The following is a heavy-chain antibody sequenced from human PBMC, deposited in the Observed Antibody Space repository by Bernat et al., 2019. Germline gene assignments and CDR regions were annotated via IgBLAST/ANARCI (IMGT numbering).Heavy chain of an antibody. J-gene: IGHJ3*02. CDR3: ARTSFVLLWFGELKSDAFDI. D-gene: IGHD3-10*01. V-gene: IGHV4-34*01. Sequence: QVQLQQWGAGLLKPSETLSLTCAVYGGSFSGYYWSWIRQPPGKGLEGMGEINHSGSTNYNPSLKSRVTISVDTSKNQFSLKLSSVTAADTAVYYCARTSFVLLWFGELKSDAFDIWGQGTMVTVSS. CDR2: INHSGST. CDR1: GGSFSGYY.